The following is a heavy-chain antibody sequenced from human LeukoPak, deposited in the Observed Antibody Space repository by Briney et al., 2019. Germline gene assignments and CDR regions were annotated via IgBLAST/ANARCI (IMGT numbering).Heavy chain of an antibody. CDR2: IYTSGST. V-gene: IGHV4-4*07. J-gene: IGHJ5*02. Sequence: PSETLSLTCTVSGGSISSYYWSLIRQPAGKGLEWIGRIYTSGSTNYNPSLKSRVTMSVDTSKNQFSLKLSSVTAADTAVYYCARGVRMVRGVSPFDPWGQGTLVTVSS. CDR3: ARGVRMVRGVSPFDP. D-gene: IGHD3-10*01. CDR1: GGSISSYY.